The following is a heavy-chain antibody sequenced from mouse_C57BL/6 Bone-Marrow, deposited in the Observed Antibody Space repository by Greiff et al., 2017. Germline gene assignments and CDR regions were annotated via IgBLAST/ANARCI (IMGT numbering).Heavy chain of an antibody. J-gene: IGHJ3*01. CDR3: ARENYGSRGFAY. Sequence: EVMLVESGGGLVKPGGSLKLSCAASGFTFSSYAMSWVRQTPEKRLEWVATISDGGSYTYYPDNVKGRFTISRDNAKNNLYLQMSHLKSEDTAMYYCARENYGSRGFAYWGQGTLVTVSA. CDR1: GFTFSSYA. CDR2: ISDGGSYT. D-gene: IGHD1-1*01. V-gene: IGHV5-4*01.